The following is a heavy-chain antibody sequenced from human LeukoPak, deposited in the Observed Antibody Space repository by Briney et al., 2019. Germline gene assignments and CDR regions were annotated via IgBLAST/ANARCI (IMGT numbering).Heavy chain of an antibody. CDR2: IRYDGSNK. D-gene: IGHD2-2*01. CDR3: AKLGCSSTSCYHI. CDR1: GFTFSSYG. V-gene: IGHV3-30*02. Sequence: GGSLRLSXAASGFTFSSYGMHWIRQAPGKGLEWVAFIRYDGSNKYYADSVKGRFTISRDNSKNTPYLQMNSLRAEDTAVYYCAKLGCSSTSCYHIWGQGTMVTVSS. J-gene: IGHJ3*02.